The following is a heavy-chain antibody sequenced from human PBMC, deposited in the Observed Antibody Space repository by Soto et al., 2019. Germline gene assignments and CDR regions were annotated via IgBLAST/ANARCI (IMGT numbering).Heavy chain of an antibody. CDR1: GYTFTSYY. Sequence: ASVKVSCKASGYTFTSYYMHWVRQAPGQGLEWMGIINPSGGSTSYAQKFQGRGTMTRDTSTNTVYMELSSLRSEYTAVYYCSRAATYYYDSSGSPFDYWGQGTLVTVSS. D-gene: IGHD3-22*01. V-gene: IGHV1-46*03. CDR3: SRAATYYYDSSGSPFDY. CDR2: INPSGGST. J-gene: IGHJ4*02.